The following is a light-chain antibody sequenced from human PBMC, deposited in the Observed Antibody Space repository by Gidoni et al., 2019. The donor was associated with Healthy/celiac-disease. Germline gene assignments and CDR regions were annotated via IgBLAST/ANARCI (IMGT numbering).Light chain of an antibody. CDR1: QSVLYSSNNKNY. CDR2: WAS. CDR3: QQYYSTPKT. V-gene: IGKV4-1*01. Sequence: DIVMTQSPDSLAVSLCERATINCKSSQSVLYSSNNKNYLAWYQQKPGQPPKLLIYWASTRESGVPDRFSGSGSGTDFTLTISSLQAEDVAVYYCQQYYSTPKTFXQXTKVEIK. J-gene: IGKJ1*01.